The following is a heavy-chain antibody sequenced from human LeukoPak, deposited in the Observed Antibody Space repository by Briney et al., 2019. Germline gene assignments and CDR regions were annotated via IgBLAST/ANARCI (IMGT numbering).Heavy chain of an antibody. V-gene: IGHV3-11*01. CDR2: ISSSGSTI. CDR3: ASPTAIVVVPAAMGGYYYYYGMDV. D-gene: IGHD2-2*01. CDR1: GFTFSDYY. J-gene: IGHJ6*02. Sequence: GGSLRLPCAASGFTFSDYYMSWIRQAPGKGLEWVSYISSSGSTIYYADSVKGRFTISRDNAKNSLYLQMNSLRAEDTAVYYCASPTAIVVVPAAMGGYYYYYGMDVWGQGTTVTVSS.